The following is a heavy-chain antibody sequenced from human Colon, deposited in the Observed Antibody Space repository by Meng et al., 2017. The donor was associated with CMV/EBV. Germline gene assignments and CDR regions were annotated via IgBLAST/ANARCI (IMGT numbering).Heavy chain of an antibody. CDR3: ARDTSTMFGVVTTPDV. V-gene: IGHV1-2*02. J-gene: IGHJ6*02. Sequence: ASVKVSCKASGYTFTGYYMHWVRQAPGQGLEWMGWINPNSGGTNYAQKFQGRVTMTRDTSISTAYMELSRLRSDDTAVYYCARDTSTMFGVVTTPDVWGQGTTVTVSS. CDR1: GYTFTGYY. CDR2: INPNSGGT. D-gene: IGHD3-3*01.